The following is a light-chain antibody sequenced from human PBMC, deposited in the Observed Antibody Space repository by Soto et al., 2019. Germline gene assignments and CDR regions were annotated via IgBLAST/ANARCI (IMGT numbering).Light chain of an antibody. CDR1: QFIGDN. V-gene: IGKV3-15*01. CDR3: QQYNNWPPWT. Sequence: DIVMTQSPATLSVSPGDRAILSCRASQFIGDNLAWYQQKSGQAPRLLIYGASTRATSIPPRFSGSRSGTEFTLTISGLQSEDVALYYCQQYNNWPPWTFGQGTRVDIK. J-gene: IGKJ1*01. CDR2: GAS.